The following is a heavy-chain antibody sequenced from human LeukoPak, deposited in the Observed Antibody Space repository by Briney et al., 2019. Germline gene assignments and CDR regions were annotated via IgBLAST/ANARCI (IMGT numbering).Heavy chain of an antibody. CDR2: ISSSSSYI. CDR1: GFTFSSYS. D-gene: IGHD6-19*01. V-gene: IGHV3-21*01. Sequence: GGSLRLSCAASGFTFSSYSMNWVRQAPGKGLEWVSSISSSSSYIYYADSVKGRFTISRDNAKNSLYLQMNSLRAEDTAVYYCARGGLAVDLRAYYYYYYGMDVWGQGTTVTVSS. J-gene: IGHJ6*02. CDR3: ARGGLAVDLRAYYYYYYGMDV.